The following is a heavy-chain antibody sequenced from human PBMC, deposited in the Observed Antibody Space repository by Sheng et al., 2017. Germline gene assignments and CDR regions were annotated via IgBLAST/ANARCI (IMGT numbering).Heavy chain of an antibody. J-gene: IGHJ4*02. Sequence: QLQLQESGPGLVKPSETLSLTCTVSGGSISSSSYYWGWIRQPPGKGLEWIGSIYYSGSTYYNPSLKSRVTISVDTSKNQFSLKLRSVTAADTAVYHCARDRRYCSSTSCPGGFDYWGQGSLITVSS. CDR2: IYYSGST. CDR3: ARDRRYCSSTSCPGGFDY. V-gene: IGHV4-39*07. CDR1: GGSISSSSYY. D-gene: IGHD2-2*01.